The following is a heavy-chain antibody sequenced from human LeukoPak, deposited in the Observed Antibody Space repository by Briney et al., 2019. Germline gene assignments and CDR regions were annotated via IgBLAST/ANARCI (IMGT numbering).Heavy chain of an antibody. CDR1: GFSFPDHT. Sequence: GGSLRLSCATSGFSFPDHTINWVRQAPGKGLEWVGYITSTPQVATAKYAASVAGRITISRDDSRGIAYLELNSLQTEDSGVYYCTRGRCSACLIDYWGQGTLVTVSS. J-gene: IGHJ4*02. D-gene: IGHD3-16*01. CDR2: ITSTPQVATA. V-gene: IGHV3-49*04. CDR3: TRGRCSACLIDY.